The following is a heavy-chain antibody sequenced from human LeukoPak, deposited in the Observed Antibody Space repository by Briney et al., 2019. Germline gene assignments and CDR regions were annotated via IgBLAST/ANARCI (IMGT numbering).Heavy chain of an antibody. D-gene: IGHD6-13*01. V-gene: IGHV3-30*03. Sequence: GGSLRLSCAASGFTFKNSWMSWVRQAPGKGLEWVVVISYDGSNKYYADSVKGRFTISRDNAKNSLYLQMNSLRAEDTAVYYCARDDDSSSWEFDSWGQGTLVTVSS. CDR2: ISYDGSNK. J-gene: IGHJ4*02. CDR3: ARDDDSSSWEFDS. CDR1: GFTFKNSW.